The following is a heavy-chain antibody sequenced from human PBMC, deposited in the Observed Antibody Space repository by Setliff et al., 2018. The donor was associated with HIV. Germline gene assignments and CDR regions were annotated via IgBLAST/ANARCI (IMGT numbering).Heavy chain of an antibody. CDR1: GFSFSNSA. Sequence: GGSLRLSCAASGFSFSNSAMHWVRQASGKGLEWVGRIRTKANSYATAYGAAAKGRLTISRDDSKNTAYLQMNSRKTEDTAVYYCTKVGYCSSASCYASDYWGQGTLVTVSS. V-gene: IGHV3-73*01. CDR2: IRTKANSYAT. J-gene: IGHJ4*02. D-gene: IGHD2-2*01. CDR3: TKVGYCSSASCYASDY.